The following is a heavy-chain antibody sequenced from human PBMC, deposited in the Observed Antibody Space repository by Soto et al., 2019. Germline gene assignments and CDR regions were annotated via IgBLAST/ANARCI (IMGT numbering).Heavy chain of an antibody. J-gene: IGHJ4*02. Sequence: SETLSLTCAVSGGSISSSNWWSWVRQPPGKGLEWIGEIYHSGSTNYNPSLKSRVTISVDKSKNQFSLKLSSVTAADTAVYYCARYPPDSNSLFYYFDYWGQGTLVTVSS. CDR2: IYHSGST. CDR3: ARYPPDSNSLFYYFDY. CDR1: GGSISSSNW. V-gene: IGHV4-4*02. D-gene: IGHD4-4*01.